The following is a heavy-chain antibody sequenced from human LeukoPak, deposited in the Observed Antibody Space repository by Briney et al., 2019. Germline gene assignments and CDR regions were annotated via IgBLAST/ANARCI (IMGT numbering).Heavy chain of an antibody. CDR3: ARYYDRSGYWSTPHFDY. CDR2: IQYSGST. D-gene: IGHD3-22*01. V-gene: IGHV4-61*01. J-gene: IGHJ4*02. CDR1: GGSVSSGSDY. Sequence: PSETLSLTCTVSGGSVSSGSDYWSWIRQPPGKGLQYIGYIQYSGSTNYNPSLKSRVTISVDTSKNQFSLKLSSVTAADTAVYYCARYYDRSGYWSTPHFDYWGQGTLVTVSS.